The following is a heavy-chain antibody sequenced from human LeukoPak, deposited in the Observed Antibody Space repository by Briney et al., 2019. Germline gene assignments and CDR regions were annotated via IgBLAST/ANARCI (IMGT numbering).Heavy chain of an antibody. Sequence: PSETLSLTCAVYGGSFSGYYWSWIRQPPGKGLEWIGEINHSGSTNYNPSLKSRVTISVDTSKNQFSLKLSSVTAADTAVYYCATVRGNYVWGSYRPYYFDYWGQGTLVTVSS. J-gene: IGHJ4*02. D-gene: IGHD3-16*02. CDR3: ATVRGNYVWGSYRPYYFDY. CDR1: GGSFSGYY. CDR2: INHSGST. V-gene: IGHV4-34*01.